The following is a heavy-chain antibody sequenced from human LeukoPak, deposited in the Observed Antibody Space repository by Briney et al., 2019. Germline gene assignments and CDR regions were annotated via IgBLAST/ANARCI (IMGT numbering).Heavy chain of an antibody. CDR1: GFTFSSYA. J-gene: IGHJ5*02. CDR2: ISGSGGST. Sequence: GGSLRLSCAASGFTFSSYAMSWVRQAPGKGLEWVSAISGSGGSTYYADSVKGRFTISRDNSKNSLYLQMNSLRAEDTAVYYCARGLNWNYGWFDPWGQGTLVTVSS. D-gene: IGHD1-7*01. V-gene: IGHV3-23*01. CDR3: ARGLNWNYGWFDP.